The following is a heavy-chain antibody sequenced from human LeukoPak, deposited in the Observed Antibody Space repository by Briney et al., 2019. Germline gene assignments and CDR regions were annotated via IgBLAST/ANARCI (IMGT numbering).Heavy chain of an antibody. CDR2: ISGSGGTT. D-gene: IGHD5-12*01. J-gene: IGHJ2*01. Sequence: GGSLRLSCAASGFTFSSYAMSWVRQAPGKGLEWVSAISGSGGTTYYADSVKGRFTISRDNSKNMLYLQMNFLRAEDTAVYYCARDPRGYSGYDVTWYFDLWGRGTLVTVSS. V-gene: IGHV3-23*01. CDR3: ARDPRGYSGYDVTWYFDL. CDR1: GFTFSSYA.